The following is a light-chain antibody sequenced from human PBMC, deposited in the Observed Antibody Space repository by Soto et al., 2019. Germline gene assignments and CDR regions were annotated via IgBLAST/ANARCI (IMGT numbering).Light chain of an antibody. J-gene: IGKJ4*01. CDR1: QSVGSN. V-gene: IGKV3-15*01. Sequence: EIVMTQSPATLSVPPGERATLSCRASQSVGSNLAWYQQKPGQAPRLLIYGASTRTTGFPARFIGSGSGTEFTLTISSLQSEDFAVYYCQQYKDWPPLTFGGGTKVDIK. CDR2: GAS. CDR3: QQYKDWPPLT.